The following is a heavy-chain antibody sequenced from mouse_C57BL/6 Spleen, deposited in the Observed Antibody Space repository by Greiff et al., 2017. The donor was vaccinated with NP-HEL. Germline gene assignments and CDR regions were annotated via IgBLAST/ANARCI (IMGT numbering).Heavy chain of an antibody. V-gene: IGHV1-18*01. Sequence: VQLQQSGPELVKPGASVKIPCKASGYTFTDYNMDWVKQSHGKSLEWIGDINPNNGGTIYNQKFKGKATLTVDKSSSTAYMELRSLTSEDTAVYYCARVRGYYDAMDYWGQGTSVTVSS. CDR1: GYTFTDYN. CDR3: ARVRGYYDAMDY. CDR2: INPNNGGT. D-gene: IGHD2-2*01. J-gene: IGHJ4*01.